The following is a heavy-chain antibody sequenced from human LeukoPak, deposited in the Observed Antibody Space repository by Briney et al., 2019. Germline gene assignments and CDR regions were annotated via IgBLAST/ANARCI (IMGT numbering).Heavy chain of an antibody. V-gene: IGHV3-30-3*01. Sequence: GGSLRLSCAASGFTFSSYAMHWVRQAPGEGLEWVAVISYDGSNKYYADSVKGRFTISRDNSKNTLYLQMNSLRAEDTAVYYCARDHAHDYYDSSGYYGMDVWGQGTTVTVSS. J-gene: IGHJ6*02. CDR1: GFTFSSYA. CDR3: ARDHAHDYYDSSGYYGMDV. CDR2: ISYDGSNK. D-gene: IGHD3-22*01.